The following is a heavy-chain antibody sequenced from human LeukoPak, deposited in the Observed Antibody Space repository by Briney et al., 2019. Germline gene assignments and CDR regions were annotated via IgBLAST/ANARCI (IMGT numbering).Heavy chain of an antibody. CDR3: ARDTGTVLLDY. CDR1: GGSISSYY. J-gene: IGHJ4*02. Sequence: KPSETLSLTCTVSGGSISSYYWSWVRQPPGKRLEWIGYIYYSGSTNYNPSLKSRVTISVDTSKNQFSLKLSSVTAADTAVYYCARDTGTVLLDYWGQGTLVTVSS. D-gene: IGHD1-14*01. CDR2: IYYSGST. V-gene: IGHV4-59*01.